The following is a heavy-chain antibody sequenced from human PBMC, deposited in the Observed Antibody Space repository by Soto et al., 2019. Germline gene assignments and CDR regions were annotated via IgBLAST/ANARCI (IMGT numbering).Heavy chain of an antibody. CDR2: ISGSGGST. J-gene: IGHJ5*02. Sequence: GGSLRLSCAASGFTFSSYAMSWVRQAPGKGLEWVSAISGSGGSTYYADSVKGRFTISRDNSKNTLYLQMNSLRAEDTAVYYCAKLPATRSIAVAGTHWFDPWGQGTLVTVSS. CDR3: AKLPATRSIAVAGTHWFDP. V-gene: IGHV3-23*01. CDR1: GFTFSSYA. D-gene: IGHD6-13*01.